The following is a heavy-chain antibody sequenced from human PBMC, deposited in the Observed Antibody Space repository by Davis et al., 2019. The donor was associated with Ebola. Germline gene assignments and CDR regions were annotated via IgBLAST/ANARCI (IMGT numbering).Heavy chain of an antibody. CDR2: IYSGGST. V-gene: IGHV3-53*01. CDR3: ARGYNPGVVEHAFDI. D-gene: IGHD1-14*01. CDR1: GFTVSSNY. J-gene: IGHJ3*02. Sequence: GESLKISCAASGFTVSSNYMSWVRQAPGKGLEWVSVIYSGGSTYYADSVKGRFTISRDNSKNTLYLQMNSLRAEDTAVYYCARGYNPGVVEHAFDIWGQGTMVTVSS.